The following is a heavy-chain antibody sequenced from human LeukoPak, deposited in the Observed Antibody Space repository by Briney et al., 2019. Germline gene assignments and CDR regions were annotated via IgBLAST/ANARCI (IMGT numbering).Heavy chain of an antibody. CDR3: ARNNGMDV. V-gene: IGHV3-7*03. Sequence: GGSLRLSCAASGFALSSHWMTWVRQVPGRGPEWAANVNRDGSETHYLDSVKGRFTISKDNAKNSLYLQMNSLRAEDTALYHCARNNGMDVWGQGTTVIVSS. J-gene: IGHJ6*02. CDR2: VNRDGSET. CDR1: GFALSSHW.